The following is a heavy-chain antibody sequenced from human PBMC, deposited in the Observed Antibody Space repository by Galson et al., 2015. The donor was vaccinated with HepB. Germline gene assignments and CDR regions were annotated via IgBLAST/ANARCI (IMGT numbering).Heavy chain of an antibody. CDR1: GYTFTSYG. D-gene: IGHD5-12*01. Sequence: SVKVSCKASGYTFTSYGISWVRQAPGQGLEWMGWISAYNGNTNYAQKLQGRVTMTTDTSTSTAYMELRSLRSDDTAVYYCARDLSAGSGYEPGFFDYWGQGTLVTVSS. CDR2: ISAYNGNT. J-gene: IGHJ4*02. V-gene: IGHV1-18*04. CDR3: ARDLSAGSGYEPGFFDY.